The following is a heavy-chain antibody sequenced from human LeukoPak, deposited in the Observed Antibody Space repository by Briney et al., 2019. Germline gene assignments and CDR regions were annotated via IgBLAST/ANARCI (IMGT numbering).Heavy chain of an antibody. D-gene: IGHD3-10*01. V-gene: IGHV3-7*01. Sequence: PGGSLRLSCVASGFTFSSNWMSWVRQAPGKGLEWVANIKEDGSEKYYVDSVKGRFTISRDNAKNSLYLQMNSLRAEDTAVYYCATTSEVWGGVDIWGQGTMVTVSS. CDR3: ATTSEVWGGVDI. CDR2: IKEDGSEK. CDR1: GFTFSSNW. J-gene: IGHJ3*02.